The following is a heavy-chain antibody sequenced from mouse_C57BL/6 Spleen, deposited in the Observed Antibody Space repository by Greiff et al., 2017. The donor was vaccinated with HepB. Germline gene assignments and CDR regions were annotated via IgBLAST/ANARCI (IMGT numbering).Heavy chain of an antibody. D-gene: IGHD2-4*01. CDR1: GYTFTSYW. CDR2: IDPSDSYT. J-gene: IGHJ4*01. CDR3: ARRKEDDSLYAMDY. Sequence: VQLQQPGAELVMPGASVKLSCKASGYTFTSYWMHWVKQRPGQGLEWIGEIDPSDSYTNYNQKFKGKSTLTVDKSSSTAYMQLSSLTSEDSAVYYCARRKEDDSLYAMDYWGQGTSVTVSS. V-gene: IGHV1-69*01.